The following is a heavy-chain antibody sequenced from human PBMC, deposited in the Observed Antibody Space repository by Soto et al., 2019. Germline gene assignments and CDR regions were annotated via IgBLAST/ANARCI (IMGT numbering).Heavy chain of an antibody. V-gene: IGHV4-38-2*01. Sequence: WETLSLTCSVSGYSINRGYYWGWIRQAPGKGLEWIGSIYHRGATYYAPSLKARAAISLDASNNHFTLRLTSVTVADTAIYYCARYKYDSTGHDDDHWGQGALVTVSS. CDR3: ARYKYDSTGHDDDH. D-gene: IGHD3-22*01. CDR2: IYHRGAT. J-gene: IGHJ4*02. CDR1: GYSINRGYY.